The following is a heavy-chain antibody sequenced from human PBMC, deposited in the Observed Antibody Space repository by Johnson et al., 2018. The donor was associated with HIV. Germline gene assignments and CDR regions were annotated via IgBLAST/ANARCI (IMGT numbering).Heavy chain of an antibody. CDR3: ARGTVCCGDCYSRAFDI. D-gene: IGHD2-21*02. Sequence: EMQLVESGGGLVQPGGSLRLSCAASGFTFSSYAMHWVRQAPWKGLEYVSAISSNGGSTYYANSVKGRFTISRDNSKNTLYLQMGSLRAEDMAVYYCARGTVCCGDCYSRAFDIWGQGTMVTVSS. V-gene: IGHV3-64*01. CDR2: ISSNGGST. CDR1: GFTFSSYA. J-gene: IGHJ3*02.